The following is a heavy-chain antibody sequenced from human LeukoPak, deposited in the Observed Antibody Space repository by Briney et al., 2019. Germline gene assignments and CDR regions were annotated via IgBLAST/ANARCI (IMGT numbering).Heavy chain of an antibody. CDR2: ISGSGGST. D-gene: IGHD6-19*01. V-gene: IGHV3-23*01. CDR3: AKGGTSSGWKN. J-gene: IGHJ4*02. Sequence: PGGSLRLSCAASGFTFSSYAMIWVRQAPGKGLKWVSAISGSGGSTYYADSVKGRFTISRDNSKNTLYLQMNSLRAEDTAVYYCAKGGTSSGWKNWGQGTLVTVSS. CDR1: GFTFSSYA.